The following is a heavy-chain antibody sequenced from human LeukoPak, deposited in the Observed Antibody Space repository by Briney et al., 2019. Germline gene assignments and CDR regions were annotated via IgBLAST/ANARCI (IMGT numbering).Heavy chain of an antibody. J-gene: IGHJ5*02. CDR3: ARVPSSGSFTT. D-gene: IGHD1-26*01. CDR1: GGSISSSSYY. CDR2: IYYSGST. V-gene: IGHV4-39*07. Sequence: SETLSLTCTVSGGSISSSSYYWGWIRQPPGKGLEWIGSIYYSGSTYYNPSLKSRVTMSVDTSKNQFSLKLSSVTAADTAVYYCARVPSSGSFTTWGQGTLVTVSS.